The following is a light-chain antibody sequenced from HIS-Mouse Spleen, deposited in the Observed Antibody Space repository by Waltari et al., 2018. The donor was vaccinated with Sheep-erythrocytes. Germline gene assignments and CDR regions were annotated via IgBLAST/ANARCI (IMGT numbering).Light chain of an antibody. J-gene: IGLJ3*02. Sequence: QSARPQPPSPSGSPGQSATIPCTGTSSAAGGCNYVALYKQHPGEPPQLIIYEVSERPPAVPDRFSGSTSGNTASLTVSGLQAEDEADYYCSSYAGSNNWVFGGGTKLTVL. CDR2: EVS. V-gene: IGLV2-8*01. CDR1: SSAAGGCNY. CDR3: SSYAGSNNWV.